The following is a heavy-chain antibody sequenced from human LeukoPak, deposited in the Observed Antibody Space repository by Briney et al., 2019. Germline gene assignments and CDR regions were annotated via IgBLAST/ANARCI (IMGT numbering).Heavy chain of an antibody. CDR2: VNRDGSET. CDR1: GFALSSHW. CDR3: GRNNAMDV. D-gene: IGHD2-8*01. V-gene: IGHV3-7*03. Sequence: PGGSLGLSCAASGFALSSHWMTWVRQVPGRGPEWVANVNRDGSETYYLDSVKGRFTISKDNAKNSLYLQMNSLRAEDTALYHCGRNNAMDVWGQGTTVIVSS. J-gene: IGHJ6*02.